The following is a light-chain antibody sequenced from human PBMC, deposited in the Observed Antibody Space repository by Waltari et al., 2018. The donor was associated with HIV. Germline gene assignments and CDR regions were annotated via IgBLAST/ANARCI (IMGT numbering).Light chain of an antibody. Sequence: SVPTQPPSTSGTPVQTLIISCSCTRSDLGTNSVNWYQPVPGPAPKLTINRNIQRPSGVPARFSGSKSGTSASLAISGLRSEDEAHYHCASWDDSLGGRWVFGGGTKLTVL. V-gene: IGLV1-47*01. CDR2: RNI. CDR1: RSDLGTNS. J-gene: IGLJ3*02. CDR3: ASWDDSLGGRWV.